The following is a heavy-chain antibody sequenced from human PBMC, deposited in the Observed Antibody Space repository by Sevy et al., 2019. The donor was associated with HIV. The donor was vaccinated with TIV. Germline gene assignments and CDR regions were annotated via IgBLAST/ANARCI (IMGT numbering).Heavy chain of an antibody. V-gene: IGHV3-21*04. J-gene: IGHJ4*02. CDR3: ARDFTIFGVVSGIDY. Sequence: GGSLRLSCAASGFTFRTYSMNWVRQAPGKGLEWLSSISDDSRYIYYSDSVKGRFSISRANAKNLLYLQMNNLRVEDTAIYYCARDFTIFGVVSGIDYWGQGNLVSVYS. CDR1: GFTFRTYS. D-gene: IGHD3-3*01. CDR2: ISDDSRYI.